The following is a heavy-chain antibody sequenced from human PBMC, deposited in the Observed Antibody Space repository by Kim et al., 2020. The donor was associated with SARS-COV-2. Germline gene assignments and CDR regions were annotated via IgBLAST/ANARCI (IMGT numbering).Heavy chain of an antibody. J-gene: IGHJ4*02. CDR2: INHSGST. Sequence: SETLSLTCAVYGGSFSGYYWSWIRQPPGKGREWIGEINHSGSTNYNPSLKSRVTISVDTSKNQFSLKLSSVTAADTAVYYCAREGRQQLVPYYFDYWGQGTLVTVSS. CDR3: AREGRQQLVPYYFDY. D-gene: IGHD6-13*01. CDR1: GGSFSGYY. V-gene: IGHV4-34*01.